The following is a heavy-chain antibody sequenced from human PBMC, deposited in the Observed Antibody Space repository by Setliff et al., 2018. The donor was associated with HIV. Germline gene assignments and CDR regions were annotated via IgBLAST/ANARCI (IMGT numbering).Heavy chain of an antibody. J-gene: IGHJ4*02. Sequence: SETLSLTCAVYGGSFNGYSWTWIRQPPGKGLEWIGGINHSGSTNYNPSLKSRVTISVDTSKSQFSLRLNSVTATDTALYYCARRDRVSQQWGQGTLVTVSS. V-gene: IGHV4-34*01. CDR2: INHSGST. CDR1: GGSFNGYS. D-gene: IGHD6-13*01. CDR3: ARRDRVSQQ.